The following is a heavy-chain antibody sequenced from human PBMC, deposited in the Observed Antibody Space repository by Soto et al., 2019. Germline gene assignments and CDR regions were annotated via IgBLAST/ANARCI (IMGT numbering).Heavy chain of an antibody. CDR1: GDTFSDYY. CDR2: VNPSGGHT. D-gene: IGHD2-21*02. J-gene: IGHJ4*02. CDR3: ARGGHVVVVTAALDY. V-gene: IGHV1-46*01. Sequence: QVQLMQSGAEVKKPGASVKVSCKASGDTFSDYYIHWVRQAPGQGLEWMGTVNPSGGHTTYSQHFLCRVTITRDTSTSTLHMELTSLTSEDTAVYYCARGGHVVVVTAALDYWGQGTLVTVSS.